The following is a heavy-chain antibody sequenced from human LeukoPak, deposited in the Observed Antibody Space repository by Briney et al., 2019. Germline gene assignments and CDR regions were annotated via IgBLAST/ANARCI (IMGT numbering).Heavy chain of an antibody. CDR3: ARDSMIYQFDP. CDR1: GFTFSSYE. D-gene: IGHD2/OR15-2a*01. Sequence: GGSLRLSCAASGFTFSSYEMNWVRQAPGKGLEWVSYISSSGSTIYYADSVKGRFTISRDNAKNSLYLQMNSLRAEDTAVYYCARDSMIYQFDPWGQGTLVTVSS. V-gene: IGHV3-48*03. J-gene: IGHJ5*02. CDR2: ISSSGSTI.